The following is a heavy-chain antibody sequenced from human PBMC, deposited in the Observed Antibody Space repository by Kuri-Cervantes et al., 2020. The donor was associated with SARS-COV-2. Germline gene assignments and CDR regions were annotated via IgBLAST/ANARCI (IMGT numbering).Heavy chain of an antibody. D-gene: IGHD1-26*01. CDR1: GYSISSSNW. CDR2: IYHSGST. CDR3: ARHALELLPDYYYYYYMDV. V-gene: IGHV4-38-2*01. J-gene: IGHJ6*03. Sequence: SETLSLTCAVSGYSISSSNWWGWIRQPPGKGLEWIGSIYHSGSTYYNPSLKSRVTISVDTSKNQFSLKLSSVTAADTAVYYCARHALELLPDYYYYYYMDVWGKGTTVTVSS.